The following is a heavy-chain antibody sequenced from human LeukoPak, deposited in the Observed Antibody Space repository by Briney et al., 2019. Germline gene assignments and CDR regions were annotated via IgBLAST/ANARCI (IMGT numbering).Heavy chain of an antibody. J-gene: IGHJ4*02. D-gene: IGHD3-10*01. CDR1: GFTFSSYA. V-gene: IGHV3-30-3*01. Sequence: GRPLRLSCAASGFTFSSYAMHWVRQAPGKGLEWVAVISYDGSNKYYADSVKGRFTISRDNSKNTLYLQMNSLRAEDTAVYYCARDRRGFGELLLAFDYWGQGTLVTVSS. CDR3: ARDRRGFGELLLAFDY. CDR2: ISYDGSNK.